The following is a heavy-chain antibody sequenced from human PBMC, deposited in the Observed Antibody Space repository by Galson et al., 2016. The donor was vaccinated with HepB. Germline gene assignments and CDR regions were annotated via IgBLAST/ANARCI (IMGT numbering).Heavy chain of an antibody. J-gene: IGHJ3*02. CDR1: GFTVSGDY. D-gene: IGHD3-10*01. CDR2: IYTDDST. Sequence: SLRLSCAASGFTVSGDYMSWVRQAPGWGLEWLSLIYTDDSTYYADSGKGRFTISRDNSKNIVYLQMNSLRADDTAIYYCARDLPTVRAFDIWGQGTMVTVSS. CDR3: ARDLPTVRAFDI. V-gene: IGHV3-53*01.